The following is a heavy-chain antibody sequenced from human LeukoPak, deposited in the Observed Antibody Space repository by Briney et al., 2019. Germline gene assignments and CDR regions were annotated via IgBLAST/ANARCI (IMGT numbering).Heavy chain of an antibody. CDR1: GFTFSSYW. J-gene: IGHJ5*02. Sequence: GGSLRLSCAASGFTFSSYWMSWVRQAPGKGLEWVANIKQDGSEKYYVDSVKGRFTISRDNAKNSLYLQMNSLRAEDTAVYYCAREIVVVPAAAYNWFDPWGQGTLVTVSS. CDR3: AREIVVVPAAAYNWFDP. CDR2: IKQDGSEK. D-gene: IGHD2-2*01. V-gene: IGHV3-7*01.